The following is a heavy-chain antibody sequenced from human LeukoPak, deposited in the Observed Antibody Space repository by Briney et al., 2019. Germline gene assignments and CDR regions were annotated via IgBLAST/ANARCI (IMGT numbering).Heavy chain of an antibody. CDR2: IIPIFGTA. V-gene: IGHV1-69*13. CDR3: ARAPDYYGSGSYPFDY. D-gene: IGHD3-10*01. J-gene: IGHJ4*02. Sequence: SVKVSCKASGGTFSSYAISWVRQAPGQGLEWMGGIIPIFGTANYAQKFQGRVTITADESTSTAYMELSSLRSEDTAVYYCARAPDYYGSGSYPFDYWGQGTLVTVSS. CDR1: GGTFSSYA.